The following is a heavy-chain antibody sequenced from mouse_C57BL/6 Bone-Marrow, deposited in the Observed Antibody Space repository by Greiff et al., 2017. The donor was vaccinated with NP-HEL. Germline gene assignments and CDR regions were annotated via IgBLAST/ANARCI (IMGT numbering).Heavy chain of an antibody. CDR3: ARFNYYAMDY. J-gene: IGHJ4*01. CDR2: IIDGGSYT. Sequence: EVKVEESGGGLVKPGGSLKLSCAASGFTFSSYAMSWVRQTPEKRLEWVATIIDGGSYTYYPDNVKGRFTISRDNAKNNLYLQMSHLKSEDTAMYYCARFNYYAMDYWGQGTSVTVSS. CDR1: GFTFSSYA. V-gene: IGHV5-4*03.